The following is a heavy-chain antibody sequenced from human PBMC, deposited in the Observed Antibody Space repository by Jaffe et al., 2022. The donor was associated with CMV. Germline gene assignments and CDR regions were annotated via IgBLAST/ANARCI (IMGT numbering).Heavy chain of an antibody. J-gene: IGHJ5*02. V-gene: IGHV1-3*01. D-gene: IGHD2-2*01. CDR2: INAGNGNT. CDR3: ARSGLSKERGGCCYAGNNWFDP. CDR1: GYTFTSYA. Sequence: QVQLVQSGAEVKKPGASVKVSCKASGYTFTSYAMHWVRQAPGQRLEWMGWINAGNGNTKYSQKFQGRVTITRDTSASTAYMELSSLRSEDTAVYYCARSGLSKERGGCCYAGNNWFDPWGQGTLVTVSS.